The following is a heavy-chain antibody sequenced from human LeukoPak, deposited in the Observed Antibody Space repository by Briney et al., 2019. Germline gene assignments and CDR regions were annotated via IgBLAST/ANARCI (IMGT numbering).Heavy chain of an antibody. CDR2: FDPEDGET. J-gene: IGHJ4*02. CDR1: GYTLTELS. CDR3: AGRQQWLARGYFDY. D-gene: IGHD6-19*01. Sequence: VASVKVSCKVSGYTLTELSMHWVRQAPGKGLEWMGGFDPEDGETIYAQKFQGRVTMTEDTSTDTAYMELSSLRSEDTAVYYCAGRQQWLARGYFDYWGQGTLVTVSS. V-gene: IGHV1-24*01.